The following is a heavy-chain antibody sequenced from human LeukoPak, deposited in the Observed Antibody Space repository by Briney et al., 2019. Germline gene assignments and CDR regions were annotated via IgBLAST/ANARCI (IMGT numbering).Heavy chain of an antibody. J-gene: IGHJ4*02. CDR1: GGSISSSSYY. Sequence: SETLSLTCTVSGGSISSSSYYWGWIRQPPGKGLEWIGSIYHSGSTYYNPSLKSRVTISVDTSKNQFSLKLSSVTAADTAVYYCARHSIVLMVYPSYFDYWGQGTLVTVSS. V-gene: IGHV4-39*01. CDR3: ARHSIVLMVYPSYFDY. D-gene: IGHD2-8*01. CDR2: IYHSGST.